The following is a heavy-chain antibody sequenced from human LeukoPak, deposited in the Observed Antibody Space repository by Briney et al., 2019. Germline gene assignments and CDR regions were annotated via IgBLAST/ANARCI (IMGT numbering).Heavy chain of an antibody. CDR3: ARLIVGATWTDY. Sequence: SETLSLTCTVSGGSISSSSYYWGWIRQPPGKGLEWIGSIYYSGSTYYNPSLKSRVTISVDTSKNQFSLKLSSVTAADTAVYYCARLIVGATWTDYWGQGTLVTVSS. J-gene: IGHJ4*02. CDR2: IYYSGST. CDR1: GGSISSSSYY. D-gene: IGHD1-26*01. V-gene: IGHV4-39*07.